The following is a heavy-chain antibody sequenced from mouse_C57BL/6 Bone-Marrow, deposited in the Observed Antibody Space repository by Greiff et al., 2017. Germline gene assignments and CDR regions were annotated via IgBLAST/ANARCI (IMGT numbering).Heavy chain of an antibody. Sequence: DVQLVESGGGLVKPGGSLKLSCAASGFTFSDYGMHWVRQAPEKGLEWVAYISSGSSTIYYADTVKGRFTISRDNAKNTLFLQMTSLRSEDTAMYYCANYYGSSYYYAMDYWGQGTSGTVSS. J-gene: IGHJ4*01. CDR2: ISSGSSTI. CDR3: ANYYGSSYYYAMDY. CDR1: GFTFSDYG. D-gene: IGHD1-1*01. V-gene: IGHV5-17*01.